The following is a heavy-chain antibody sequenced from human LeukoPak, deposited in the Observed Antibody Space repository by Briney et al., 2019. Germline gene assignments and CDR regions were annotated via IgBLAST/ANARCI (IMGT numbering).Heavy chain of an antibody. CDR2: VYFGGTT. J-gene: IGHJ2*01. Sequence: SETLSLTCTVSGYSISSGYYWGWIRQSPGKGLEWFGSVYFGGTTYYNPSLKSRVTISVDTAMNQFSLNLNSVTAADTAVYYCARAPCTSGSCTYWYFDLWGRGTLVTVSS. CDR3: ARAPCTSGSCTYWYFDL. D-gene: IGHD2-15*01. CDR1: GYSISSGYY. V-gene: IGHV4-38-2*02.